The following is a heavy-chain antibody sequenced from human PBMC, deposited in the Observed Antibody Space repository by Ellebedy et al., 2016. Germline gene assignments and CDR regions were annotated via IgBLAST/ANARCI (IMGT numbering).Heavy chain of an antibody. V-gene: IGHV3-30-3*01. CDR1: GFTFSSYA. J-gene: IGHJ4*02. CDR3: AKEGSGWYCDY. CDR2: ISYDGSNK. D-gene: IGHD6-19*01. Sequence: GGSLRLXCAASGFTFSSYAMHWVRQAPGKGLEWVAVISYDGSNKYYADSVKGRFTISRDNSKNTLYLQMNSLRAEDTAVYYCAKEGSGWYCDYWGQGTLVTVSS.